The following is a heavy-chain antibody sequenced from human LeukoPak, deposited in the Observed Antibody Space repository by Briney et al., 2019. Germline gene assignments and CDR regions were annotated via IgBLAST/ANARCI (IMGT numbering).Heavy chain of an antibody. CDR2: IYYSGTT. CDR3: ARYDYGDYAYYFDY. J-gene: IGHJ4*02. Sequence: SETLSLTCTVSGGSISSYYWTWIRQPPGKGLEWIGCIYYSGTTYYNPSLKSRVTISVDTSKNQFSLKLSSVTAADTAVYYCARYDYGDYAYYFDYWGQGTLVTVSS. V-gene: IGHV4-59*01. D-gene: IGHD4-17*01. CDR1: GGSISSYY.